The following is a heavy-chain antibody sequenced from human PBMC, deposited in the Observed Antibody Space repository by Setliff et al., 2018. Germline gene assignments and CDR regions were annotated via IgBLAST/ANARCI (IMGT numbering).Heavy chain of an antibody. Sequence: SETLSLTCTAYGGTFSDYYWTWIRQPPGKGLEWIGEINHSGTTNYNPSLKSRDTISVDTSKNQFSLTMSSVTAADAAVYYCARGRNVAARLLDTWGQGSQVTVSS. V-gene: IGHV4-34*01. CDR3: ARGRNVAARLLDT. CDR1: GGTFSDYY. CDR2: INHSGTT. D-gene: IGHD6-6*01. J-gene: IGHJ5*02.